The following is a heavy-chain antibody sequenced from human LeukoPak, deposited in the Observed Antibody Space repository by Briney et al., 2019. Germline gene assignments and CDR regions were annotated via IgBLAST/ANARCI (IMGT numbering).Heavy chain of an antibody. CDR3: ARGVPAEVNYGHSNIRNNWFDP. J-gene: IGHJ5*02. CDR1: GGSFSGYY. CDR2: INHSGST. D-gene: IGHD4-17*01. Sequence: SETLSLTCAVYGGSFSGYYWSWIRQPPGKGLEWIGEINHSGSTNYNPSLKSRVTISVDTSKNQFSLKLSSVTAADTAVYYCARGVPAEVNYGHSNIRNNWFDPWGQGTLVTVSS. V-gene: IGHV4-34*01.